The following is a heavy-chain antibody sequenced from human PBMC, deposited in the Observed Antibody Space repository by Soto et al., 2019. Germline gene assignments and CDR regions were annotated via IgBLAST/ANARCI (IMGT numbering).Heavy chain of an antibody. V-gene: IGHV4-61*08. CDR3: ARVLRGHWYYGMDV. CDR2: IYYSGST. D-gene: IGHD2-15*01. J-gene: IGHJ6*02. Sequence: SETLSLTCAVSGGSISSGDYYWSWIRQPPGKGLEWIGYIYYSGSTNYNPSLKSRVTISVDTSKNQFSLKLSSVTAADTAVYYCARVLRGHWYYGMDVWGQGTTVTVSS. CDR1: GGSISSGDYY.